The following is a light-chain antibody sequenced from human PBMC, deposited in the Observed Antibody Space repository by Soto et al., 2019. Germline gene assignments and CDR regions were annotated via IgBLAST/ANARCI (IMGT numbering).Light chain of an antibody. CDR2: EVS. Sequence: QSVLTQPASVSGSPGQSITISCTGTSSDVGNYNYVSWFQQHPGKAPKLILFEVSYRPSGISNRFSGSKSGNTASLTISGLQVEDEGIYFCSSYTTSSTLLFGPGTKVTV. CDR1: SSDVGNYNY. J-gene: IGLJ1*01. V-gene: IGLV2-14*01. CDR3: SSYTTSSTLL.